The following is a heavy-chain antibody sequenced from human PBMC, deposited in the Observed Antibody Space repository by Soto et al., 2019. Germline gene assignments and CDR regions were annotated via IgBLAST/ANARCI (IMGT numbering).Heavy chain of an antibody. CDR3: ARFTYKSGFIWFDP. Sequence: QVQLQESGPGLVKPSETLSLTCTVSGASLNSDYWSWIRQSPGKGLEWIGYIYHMGGTDYNPSLKSRVTISIDKSKNQFSLNLRSVTAADTAVYFCARFTYKSGFIWFDPWGQGTQVTVSS. CDR1: GASLNSDY. V-gene: IGHV4-59*03. D-gene: IGHD5-12*01. CDR2: IYHMGGT. J-gene: IGHJ5*02.